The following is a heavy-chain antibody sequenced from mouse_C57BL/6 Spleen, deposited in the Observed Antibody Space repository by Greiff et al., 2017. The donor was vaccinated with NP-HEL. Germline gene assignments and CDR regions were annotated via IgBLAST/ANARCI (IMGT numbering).Heavy chain of an antibody. V-gene: IGHV5-4*01. Sequence: EVKLVESGGGLVKPGGSLKLSCAASGFTFSSYAMSWVRQTPEKRLEWVATISDGGSYTYYPDNVKGRFTISRDNAKNNLYLQMSHLKSEDTAMYYCARDGALYYYGSSSWFAYWGQGTLVTVSA. CDR2: ISDGGSYT. D-gene: IGHD1-1*01. CDR3: ARDGALYYYGSSSWFAY. J-gene: IGHJ3*01. CDR1: GFTFSSYA.